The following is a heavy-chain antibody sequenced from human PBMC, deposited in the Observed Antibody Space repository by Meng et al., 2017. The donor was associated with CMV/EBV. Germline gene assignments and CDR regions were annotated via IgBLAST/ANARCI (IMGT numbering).Heavy chain of an antibody. CDR2: IRYDGSNK. CDR3: AKDIVLMVYAIGLDY. D-gene: IGHD2-8*01. J-gene: IGHJ4*02. Sequence: GESLKISCAASGFTFSSYGMHWVRQAPGKGLEWVAFIRYDGSNKYYADSVKGRFTISRDNSENTLYLQMNSLRAEDTAVYYCAKDIVLMVYAIGLDYWGQGTLVTVSS. V-gene: IGHV3-30*02. CDR1: GFTFSSYG.